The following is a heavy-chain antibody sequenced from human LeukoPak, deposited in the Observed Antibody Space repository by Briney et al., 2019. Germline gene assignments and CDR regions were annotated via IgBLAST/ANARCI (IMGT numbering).Heavy chain of an antibody. CDR1: GGSISSGDYY. V-gene: IGHV4-30-4*08. CDR2: IYYSGST. J-gene: IGHJ4*02. D-gene: IGHD4-23*01. Sequence: SEHLSLNCTVSGGSISSGDYYWSWIRQPPGKCLEWIGYIYYSGSTYYNPSLKSRVTISVDTSKNQFSLKLSSVTAADTAVYYCARDPAYGGNPGFDYWGQGTLVTVSS. CDR3: ARDPAYGGNPGFDY.